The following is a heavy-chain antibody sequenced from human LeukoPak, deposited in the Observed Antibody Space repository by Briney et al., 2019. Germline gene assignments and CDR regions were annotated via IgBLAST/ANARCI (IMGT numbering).Heavy chain of an antibody. V-gene: IGHV1-69*04. CDR2: IIPILGIA. CDR3: ASEFGDTMVRGVIRD. J-gene: IGHJ4*02. D-gene: IGHD3-10*01. Sequence: GASVKVSCKASGYTFTSYDINWVRQAPGQGLEWMGRIIPILGIANYAQKFQGRVTITADKSTSTAYMELSSLRSEDTAVYYCASEFGDTMVRGVIRDWGQGTLVTVSS. CDR1: GYTFTSYD.